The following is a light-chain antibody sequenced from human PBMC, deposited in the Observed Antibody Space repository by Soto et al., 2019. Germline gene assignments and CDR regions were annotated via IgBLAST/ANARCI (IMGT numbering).Light chain of an antibody. CDR1: QSLVFSDGNTY. CDR2: KVS. Sequence: DVVMTQSPLSLPVTLGQPASISCRSSQSLVFSDGNTYLSWIQQRPGQSPRRLIYKVSNRDSGVPDRFSGSGSCTDFTLKISRVEAEDVGVYYCMQGTHWPPYTFGQGTKLEIK. V-gene: IGKV2-30*01. J-gene: IGKJ2*01. CDR3: MQGTHWPPYT.